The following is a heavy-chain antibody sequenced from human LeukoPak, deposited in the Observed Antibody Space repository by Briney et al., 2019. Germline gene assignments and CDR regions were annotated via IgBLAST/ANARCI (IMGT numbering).Heavy chain of an antibody. CDR2: ISWDGGST. J-gene: IGHJ6*02. D-gene: IGHD6-13*01. V-gene: IGHV3-43D*03. CDR3: AKDRGSWDAARYYGMDV. CDR1: GFTFSSYW. Sequence: GGSLRLSCVASGFTFSSYWMHWVRQAPGKGLEWVSLISWDGGSTYYADSVKGRFTISRDNSKNSLYLQMNSLRAEDTALYYCAKDRGSWDAARYYGMDVWGQGTTVTVSS.